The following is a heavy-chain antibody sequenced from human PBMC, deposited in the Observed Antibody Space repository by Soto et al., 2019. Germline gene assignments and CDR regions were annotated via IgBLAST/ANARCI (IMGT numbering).Heavy chain of an antibody. V-gene: IGHV3-23*01. Sequence: GGSLRLSCAASGFSFTRNAMSWIRQTPGKGLEWVSSLSGNGGNTYYADSVKGRFTISRDNSKNMLYLQMNSLRAEDTAVYYCAKNSENFGDSKYDYWGQGTLVTVSS. D-gene: IGHD4-17*01. CDR3: AKNSENFGDSKYDY. CDR1: GFSFTRNA. CDR2: LSGNGGNT. J-gene: IGHJ4*02.